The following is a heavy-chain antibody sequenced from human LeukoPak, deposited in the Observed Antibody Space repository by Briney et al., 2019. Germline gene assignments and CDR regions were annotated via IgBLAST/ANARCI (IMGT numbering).Heavy chain of an antibody. CDR2: INTDSGNP. CDR3: ARGGDAFDI. CDR1: GYSFNSQG. V-gene: IGHV7-4-1*02. Sequence: GASVKVSCKASGYSFNSQGMNWVRQAPGQGLEWMGWINTDSGNPTYARGFTGRFVFSLDSSVSTAYLQISSLKAEDTAVYYCARGGDAFDIWGQGTMVTVSS. J-gene: IGHJ3*02.